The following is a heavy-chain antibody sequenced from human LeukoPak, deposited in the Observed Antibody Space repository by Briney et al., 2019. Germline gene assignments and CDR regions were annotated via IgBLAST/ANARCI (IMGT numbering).Heavy chain of an antibody. J-gene: IGHJ4*02. Sequence: GSLRLSCAASGFTFSSYAMHWFRQAPGKGLEWVAVISYDGSNKYYADSVKGRFTISRDNSKNTLYLQMSSLRAEDTAVYYCARELTMIAVAGRGLDYWGQGTLVTVSS. D-gene: IGHD6-19*01. CDR3: ARELTMIAVAGRGLDY. CDR1: GFTFSSYA. V-gene: IGHV3-30-3*01. CDR2: ISYDGSNK.